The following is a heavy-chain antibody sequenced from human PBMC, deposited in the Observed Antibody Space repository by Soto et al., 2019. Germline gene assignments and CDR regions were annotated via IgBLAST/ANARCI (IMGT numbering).Heavy chain of an antibody. J-gene: IGHJ4*02. Sequence: GGSLRLSCAGPEFAFWSYSIRWVRPGPGEGLEWVSAISDIGDITYYADSVKGRFTISRDNSKNTLFLQMDSLRPEDTAVYFCAKDYSYDSSGVLDYSGQRTLVTVSS. CDR3: AKDYSYDSSGVLDY. CDR2: ISDIGDIT. V-gene: IGHV3-23*01. CDR1: EFAFWSYS. D-gene: IGHD3-22*01.